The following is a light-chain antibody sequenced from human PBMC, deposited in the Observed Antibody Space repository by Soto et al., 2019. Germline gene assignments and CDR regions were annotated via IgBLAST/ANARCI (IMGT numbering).Light chain of an antibody. V-gene: IGKV1-5*03. CDR3: QHYNSYSEA. CDR1: QGIATW. J-gene: IGKJ1*01. CDR2: KAS. Sequence: DIQMTQSPSSLYASVGDRVTITCRASQGIATWLAWYQQKPGDAPKLLIYKASTLKSGVPSRFSGSGSGTEFTLTISSLQPDDFATYYCQHYNSYSEAFGQGTKVDIK.